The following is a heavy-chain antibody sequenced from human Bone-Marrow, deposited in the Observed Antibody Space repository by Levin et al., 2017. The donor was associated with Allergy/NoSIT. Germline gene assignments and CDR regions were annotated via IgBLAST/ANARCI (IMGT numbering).Heavy chain of an antibody. D-gene: IGHD3-22*01. CDR2: IYSGGST. CDR1: GFTVSSNY. J-gene: IGHJ3*02. CDR3: ARSYYYDSFDAFDI. Sequence: PGGSLRLSCAASGFTVSSNYMSWVRQAPGKGLEWVSVIYSGGSTYYADSVKGRFTISRDNSKNTLYLQMNSLRAEDTAVYYCARSYYYDSFDAFDIWGQGTMVTVSS. V-gene: IGHV3-53*01.